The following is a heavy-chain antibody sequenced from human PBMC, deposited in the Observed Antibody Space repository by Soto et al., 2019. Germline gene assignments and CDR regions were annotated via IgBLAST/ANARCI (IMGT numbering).Heavy chain of an antibody. CDR1: GFTFSSYS. J-gene: IGHJ6*03. V-gene: IGHV3-48*01. D-gene: IGHD4-4*01. CDR3: ARVPYSKYYYYYMDV. CDR2: ISSSSSTI. Sequence: EVQLVESGGGLVQPGGSLRLSCAGSGFTFSSYSMNWVRQAPGKGLEWGSYISSSSSTIYYADSVKGRFIISRDNAKNSLYLQINSLRAADTAVYYRARVPYSKYYYYYMDVWGKGTTVTVSS.